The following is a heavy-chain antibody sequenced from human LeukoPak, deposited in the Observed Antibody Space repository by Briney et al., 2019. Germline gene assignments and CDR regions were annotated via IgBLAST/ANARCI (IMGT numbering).Heavy chain of an antibody. D-gene: IGHD1-7*01. V-gene: IGHV3-30*19. CDR1: GFTFSSYG. CDR2: ISYDGSNK. J-gene: IGHJ6*02. CDR3: ARDHELPMSYYYYYRMDV. Sequence: PGGSLRLSCAASGFTFSSYGMHWVRQAPGKGLEWVAVISYDGSNKYYADSVKGRFTISRDNSKNTLYLQMNSLRAEDTAVYYCARDHELPMSYYYYYRMDVWGQGTTVTVSS.